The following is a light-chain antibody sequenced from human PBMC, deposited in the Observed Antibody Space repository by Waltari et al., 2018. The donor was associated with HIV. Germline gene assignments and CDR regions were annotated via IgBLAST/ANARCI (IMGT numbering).Light chain of an antibody. CDR2: EVS. Sequence: QSALTQPASVSGSPGQSITISCTGTSSDVGGYNYVSWYQQHPGKAPKLIIYEVSNRPSGVSNRFSGSKSGNTASLTISGLQAEDEADYYCSSYTSSSTPLVVFGGGTKLTVL. CDR1: SSDVGGYNY. J-gene: IGLJ2*01. CDR3: SSYTSSSTPLVV. V-gene: IGLV2-14*01.